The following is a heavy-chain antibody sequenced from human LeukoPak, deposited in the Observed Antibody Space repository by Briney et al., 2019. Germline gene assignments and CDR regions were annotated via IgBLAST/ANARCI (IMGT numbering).Heavy chain of an antibody. CDR2: IYYSGST. CDR3: ASEPLTTGFDY. J-gene: IGHJ4*02. D-gene: IGHD1-14*01. Sequence: SETLSLTCAVYGGSFSGYYWSWIRQPPGKGLEWIGSIYYSGSTYYNPSLKSRVTISVDTSKNQFSLKLSSVTAADTAVYYCASEPLTTGFDYWGQGTLVTVSS. CDR1: GGSFSGYY. V-gene: IGHV4-34*01.